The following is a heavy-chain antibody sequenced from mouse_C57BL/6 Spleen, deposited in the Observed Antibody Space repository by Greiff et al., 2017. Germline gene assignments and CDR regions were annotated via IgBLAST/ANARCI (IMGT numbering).Heavy chain of an antibody. Sequence: EVKLVESGGGLVKPGGSLKLSCAAFGFTFSDYGMHWVRQAPETGLEWVAYISSGSSTIYYADTVKGRFTISRNNHKNTLFQQMTSLRSEDTAMYYYARLYSNYAMDYWGQGTSVTVSS. J-gene: IGHJ4*01. CDR3: ARLYSNYAMDY. CDR2: ISSGSSTI. D-gene: IGHD2-5*01. V-gene: IGHV5-17*01. CDR1: GFTFSDYG.